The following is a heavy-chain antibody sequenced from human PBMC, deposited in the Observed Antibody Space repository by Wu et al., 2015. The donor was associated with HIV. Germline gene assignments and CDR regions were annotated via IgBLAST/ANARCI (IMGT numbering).Heavy chain of an antibody. V-gene: IGHV1-8*01. D-gene: IGHD5-12*01. Sequence: QVQLVQSGAEVKKPGASVKVSCKASGYTFTNFDINWVRLATGQGLEYMGWMSPSSGDTGYAQKFQGRLTMTRNTSTNTAYMELSSLRSEDTAVYYCARGSGYSGFQLIDHWGQGTLVTVSS. CDR3: ARGSGYSGFQLIDH. CDR2: MSPSSGDT. J-gene: IGHJ4*02. CDR1: GYTFTNFD.